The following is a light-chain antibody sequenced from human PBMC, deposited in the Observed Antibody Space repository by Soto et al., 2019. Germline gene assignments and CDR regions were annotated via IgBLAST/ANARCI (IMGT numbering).Light chain of an antibody. V-gene: IGLV2-14*01. CDR3: SSYTSSSTVL. CDR2: DVS. CDR1: SSDVGGYNY. Sequence: QSVLTQPASVSGSPGQSITISCTGTSSDVGGYNYVSWYQQHPGKAPKLMIYDVSNRPSGVSFRFSGSKSGNTASLTISGLQAEDDADYYCSSYTSSSTVLFGGGTKVTVL. J-gene: IGLJ2*01.